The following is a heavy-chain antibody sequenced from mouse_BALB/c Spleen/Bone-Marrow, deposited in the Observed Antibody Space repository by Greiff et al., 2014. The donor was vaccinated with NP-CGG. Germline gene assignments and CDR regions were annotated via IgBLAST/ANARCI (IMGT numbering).Heavy chain of an antibody. CDR1: GFTFTDYY. CDR2: IRNKANGYTT. D-gene: IGHD1-1*01. CDR3: ARDRGGLLFDY. V-gene: IGHV7-3*02. J-gene: IGHJ2*01. Sequence: LVESGGGLVQPGGSLRLSCATSGFTFTDYYMNWVRQPPGKALEWLGFIRNKANGYTTEYSASVKGRFTISRDNSQSILYLQMNTLRAEDSATYYCARDRGGLLFDYWGQGTTLTVSS.